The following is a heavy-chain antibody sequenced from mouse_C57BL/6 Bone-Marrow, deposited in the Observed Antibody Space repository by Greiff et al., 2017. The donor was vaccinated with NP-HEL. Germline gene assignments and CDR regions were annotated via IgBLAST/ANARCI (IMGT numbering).Heavy chain of an antibody. Sequence: QVQLQQSGAELARPGASVKMSCKASGYTFTSYTIHWVKQRPGQGLEWIGYINPSSGYTKYNQKFKDKATLTADKSSSTAYMQLSSLTSEDSAVYYCARCSSSSNFDYWGQGTTLTVSS. D-gene: IGHD1-1*01. J-gene: IGHJ2*01. CDR1: GYTFTSYT. V-gene: IGHV1-4*01. CDR3: ARCSSSSNFDY. CDR2: INPSSGYT.